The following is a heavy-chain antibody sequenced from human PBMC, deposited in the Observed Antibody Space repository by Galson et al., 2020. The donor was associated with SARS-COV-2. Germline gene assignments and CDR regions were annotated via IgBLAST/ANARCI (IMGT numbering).Heavy chain of an antibody. Sequence: GGSLRLSCAASGFTFDSYAMNWVRQAPGKGLEWVALISYDGSKKYYADSEKGRFTISRDNSKKTLYLQMNSLRAEDTAVYYCARVDCDYAPDYWGQGTLVTVSP. CDR1: GFTFDSYA. V-gene: IGHV3-30*01. CDR2: ISYDGSKK. D-gene: IGHD4-17*01. CDR3: ARVDCDYAPDY. J-gene: IGHJ4*02.